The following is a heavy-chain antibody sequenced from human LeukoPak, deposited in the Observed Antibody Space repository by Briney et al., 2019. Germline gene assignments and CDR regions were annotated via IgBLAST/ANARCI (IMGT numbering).Heavy chain of an antibody. Sequence: GGSLRLSCAASGFTFSGAWMTWVRKAPGKGLEWVGRIKRKTEGETTDYATPVRGRFTISRDDSKNTVDLQMNSLKTEDTAVYYCTTGRTYWGQGTLVTVSS. CDR3: TTGRTY. CDR1: GFTFSGAW. V-gene: IGHV3-15*01. CDR2: IKRKTEGETT. J-gene: IGHJ4*02.